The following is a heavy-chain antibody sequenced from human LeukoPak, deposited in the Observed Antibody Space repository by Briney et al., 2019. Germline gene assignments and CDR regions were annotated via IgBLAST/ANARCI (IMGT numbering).Heavy chain of an antibody. CDR3: ARDQSRWWGLGAFDT. CDR2: INPNSGGT. D-gene: IGHD1-26*01. V-gene: IGHV1-2*02. J-gene: IGHJ3*02. Sequence: ASVKVSCKASGYTFTGYYMHWVRQAPGQGLEWMGWINPNSGGTNYAQKFQGRVTMTRDTSISTAYMELSRLRSDDTAVYYCARDQSRWWGLGAFDTWGQGTMVTVSS. CDR1: GYTFTGYY.